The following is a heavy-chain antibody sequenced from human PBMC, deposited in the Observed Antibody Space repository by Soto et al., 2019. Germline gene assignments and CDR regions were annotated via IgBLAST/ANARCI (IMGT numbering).Heavy chain of an antibody. CDR3: ARVGGYCSGGSCYGRKTRAEFDY. Sequence: SETLSLTCTVSGGSISSGGYYWSWIRQHPGKGLEWIGYIYYSGSTYYNPSLKSRVTISVDTSKNQFSLKLSSVTAADTAVYYCARVGGYCSGGSCYGRKTRAEFDYWGQGTLVTVSS. D-gene: IGHD2-15*01. CDR1: GGSISSGGYY. CDR2: IYYSGST. V-gene: IGHV4-31*03. J-gene: IGHJ4*02.